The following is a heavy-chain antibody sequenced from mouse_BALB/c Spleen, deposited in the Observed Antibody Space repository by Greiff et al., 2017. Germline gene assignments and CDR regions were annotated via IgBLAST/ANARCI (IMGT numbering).Heavy chain of an antibody. D-gene: IGHD2-1*01. V-gene: IGHV1S29*02. J-gene: IGHJ3*01. CDR3: ASPEVYYGPWFAY. CDR2: IYPYNGGT. CDR1: GYTFTDYN. Sequence: EVQLQQSGPELVKPGASVKISCKASGYTFTDYNMHWVKQSHGKSLEWIGYIYPYNGGTGYNQKFKSKATLTVDNSSSTAYMELRSLTSEDSAVYYCASPEVYYGPWFAYWGQGTLVTVSA.